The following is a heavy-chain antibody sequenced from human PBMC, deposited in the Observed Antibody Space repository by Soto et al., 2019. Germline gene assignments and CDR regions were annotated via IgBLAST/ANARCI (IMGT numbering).Heavy chain of an antibody. J-gene: IGHJ6*02. D-gene: IGHD3-3*01. V-gene: IGHV1-8*01. Sequence: ASVKVSYKASGYTFTTYDINWVRQAPGQGLEWLGWMDPNSGSTGYAQNFQGRITMTRNISRNTAHMELSSLQSEDTAVYYCARERKFDFWRKGLDVWGQGTTVTVSS. CDR1: GYTFTTYD. CDR3: ARERKFDFWRKGLDV. CDR2: MDPNSGST.